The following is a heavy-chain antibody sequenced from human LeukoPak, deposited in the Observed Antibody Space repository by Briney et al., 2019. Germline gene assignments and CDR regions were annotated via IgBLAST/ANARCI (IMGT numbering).Heavy chain of an antibody. CDR1: GFTFSNYA. Sequence: PSGGSLRLSCAASGFTFSNYAMNWVRQAPGKGLVWVSRINGDGSSTSYADSVKGRFTISRDNAKNTLYLQMNSLRAEDSAVYYRASAYYHYYFDYWGQGTLVTVSS. J-gene: IGHJ4*02. CDR3: ASAYYHYYFDY. CDR2: INGDGSST. V-gene: IGHV3-74*01. D-gene: IGHD3-16*01.